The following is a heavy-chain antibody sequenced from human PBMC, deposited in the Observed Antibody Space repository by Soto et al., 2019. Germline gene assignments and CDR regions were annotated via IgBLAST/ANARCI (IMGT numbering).Heavy chain of an antibody. J-gene: IGHJ3*02. V-gene: IGHV4-34*01. CDR2: INHSGST. CDR3: ARTKGLRRHGAMDI. Sequence: TETLSLTCTIYNGSFSGYYWGWLRQPPGKGLEWIGHINHSGSTTYNPSLKSRVTIAVDTSENHFSLRLSSMTAADTAVYYCARTKGLRRHGAMDIWGQGTMVTVSS. CDR1: NGSFSGYY. D-gene: IGHD1-26*01.